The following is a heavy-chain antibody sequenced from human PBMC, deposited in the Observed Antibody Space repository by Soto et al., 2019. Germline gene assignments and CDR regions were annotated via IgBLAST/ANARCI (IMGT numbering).Heavy chain of an antibody. V-gene: IGHV4-39*01. CDR3: ARRGGKLGITGTMGNFDY. J-gene: IGHJ4*02. D-gene: IGHD1-20*01. CDR2: MYYSGTT. CDR1: GGSISSTTYS. Sequence: SETLSLTCTVSGGSISSTTYSWGWIRQPPGKGLERIGSMYYSGTTYSNPSLQSRVTISVDTSNNQFSLKLTSVTAADTSVYYCARRGGKLGITGTMGNFDYWGQGSLVTVSS.